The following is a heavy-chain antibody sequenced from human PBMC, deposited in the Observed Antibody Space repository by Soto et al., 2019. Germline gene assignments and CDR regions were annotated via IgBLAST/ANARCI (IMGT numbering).Heavy chain of an antibody. Sequence: EVQLLESGGGLVQPGGSLRLSCAASGFIFSSYAMSWVRQAPGKGLEWVSAISGSGTTAYYADSVKGRFTFSRDNSKKTLYLQMSSVRAEDTAVYDCAKTTDGWFSAFDIWGQGTMVTVSS. CDR2: ISGSGTTA. D-gene: IGHD6-19*01. V-gene: IGHV3-23*01. CDR3: AKTTDGWFSAFDI. J-gene: IGHJ3*02. CDR1: GFIFSSYA.